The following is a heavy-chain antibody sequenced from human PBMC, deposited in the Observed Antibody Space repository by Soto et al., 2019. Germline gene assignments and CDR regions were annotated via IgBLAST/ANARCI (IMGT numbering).Heavy chain of an antibody. CDR1: GDLFNNYA. V-gene: IGHV1-69*01. CDR2: ISPLFSTT. CDR3: AASSSVAAAGYFKF. D-gene: IGHD6-13*01. J-gene: IGHJ4*02. Sequence: QVQLVQSGAEVKEPGSSVKVSCKATGDLFNNYAFNWVRQAPGQGLEWMGRISPLFSTTNYAQKVKGRVTIGADELTTIVYLEVSNLESEDTAMYYFAASSSVAAAGYFKFWGQGTLLTVSP.